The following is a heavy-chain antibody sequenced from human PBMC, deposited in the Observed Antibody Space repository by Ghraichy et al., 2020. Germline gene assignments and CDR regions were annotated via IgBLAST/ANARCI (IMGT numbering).Heavy chain of an antibody. Sequence: ASVKVSCKASGYTFTNHGITWVRQAPGQGLELMGWISAYNGDTIYAQNLQGRVTMTTDTSTITAYMELRSLRSDDTAMYYCARDPTNTSGRRPFFDFWGQGALVTVSS. J-gene: IGHJ4*02. V-gene: IGHV1-18*04. CDR2: ISAYNGDT. D-gene: IGHD1-26*01. CDR3: ARDPTNTSGRRPFFDF. CDR1: GYTFTNHG.